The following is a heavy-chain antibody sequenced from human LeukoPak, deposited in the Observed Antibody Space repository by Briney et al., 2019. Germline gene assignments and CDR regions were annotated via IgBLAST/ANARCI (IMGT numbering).Heavy chain of an antibody. V-gene: IGHV1-18*01. D-gene: IGHD2/OR15-2a*01. CDR2: ISARNGNT. J-gene: IGHJ4*02. CDR3: ARDHALWSNCFDY. CDR1: GYTFTDYG. Sequence: ASVKVSCKASGYTFTDYGITWVRQAPGQGLEWMGWISARNGNTNYSPRLQGRVTMTTDTSTSTAYMELRSLTSDDTAVYYCARDHALWSNCFDYWGQGTLVTVSS.